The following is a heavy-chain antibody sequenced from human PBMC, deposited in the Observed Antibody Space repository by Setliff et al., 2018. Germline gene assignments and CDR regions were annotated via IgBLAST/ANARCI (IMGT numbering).Heavy chain of an antibody. CDR2: IIPNFGTT. J-gene: IGHJ6*03. CDR1: GGTFRSYG. D-gene: IGHD4-4*01. CDR3: ARADYIRYFYMDA. Sequence: SVKVSCKASGGTFRSYGISWVRQAPGQGLEWMGGIIPNFGTTSYAQKFQGRVTITTDESTNTAYMELSSLRSDDTAVFYCARADYIRYFYMDAWGKGTTVTVSS. V-gene: IGHV1-69*05.